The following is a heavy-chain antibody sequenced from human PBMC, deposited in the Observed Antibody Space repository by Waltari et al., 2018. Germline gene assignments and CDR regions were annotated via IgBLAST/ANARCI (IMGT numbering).Heavy chain of an antibody. CDR3: ARPTDYDILTGSVY. V-gene: IGHV1-2*02. CDR2: INPNSGGT. CDR1: GYTFTGYY. D-gene: IGHD3-9*01. J-gene: IGHJ4*02. Sequence: QVQLVQSGAEVKKPGASVTVSCKASGYTFTGYYMHVVRPAPGQGLEWMGWINPNSGGTNYAQKFQGRVTMTRDTSSSTAYMELSRLRSDDTAVYYCARPTDYDILTGSVYWGQGTLVTVSA.